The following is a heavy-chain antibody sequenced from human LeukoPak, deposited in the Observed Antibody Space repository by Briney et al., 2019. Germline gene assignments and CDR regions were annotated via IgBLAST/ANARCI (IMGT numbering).Heavy chain of an antibody. Sequence: PGGSLRLSCAASGFTFNNAWMNWVRQAPGKGLEWVGRIKSKNVGGTTDYAAPVKCRFTISRDDSKNTVYLQMNSLKIEDTAVYYCTSHAAFDPWGQGTLVTVSS. V-gene: IGHV3-15*01. CDR1: GFTFNNAW. CDR3: TSHAAFDP. J-gene: IGHJ5*02. CDR2: IKSKNVGGTT.